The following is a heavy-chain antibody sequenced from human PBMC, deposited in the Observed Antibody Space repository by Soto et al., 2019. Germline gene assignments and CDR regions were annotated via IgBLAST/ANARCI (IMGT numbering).Heavy chain of an antibody. Sequence: ASETLCLTCAGSSGSIMSGNWWGWVRPSPVKGLEWIGEVYQNGNTNYNPSLKSRVTISLDRSRNRFSLKVTSVTAADTAVYYCVTNDRSNSGRSRSDAFDMWGRGTMVTVSS. CDR1: SGSIMSGNW. V-gene: IGHV4-4*02. J-gene: IGHJ3*02. CDR2: VYQNGNT. D-gene: IGHD6-19*01. CDR3: VTNDRSNSGRSRSDAFDM.